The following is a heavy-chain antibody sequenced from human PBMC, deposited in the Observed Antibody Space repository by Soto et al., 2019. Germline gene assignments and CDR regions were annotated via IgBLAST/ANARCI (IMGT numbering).Heavy chain of an antibody. CDR1: GYTFTSYD. Sequence: GASVKVSCKASGYTFTSYDITWVRQATGQGLEWMGWMNPNSGNTGYAQKFQGRVTMTRNTSISTAYMELSSLRSEDTAVYYCAREGQGSYDFWSGRPGYYYYGMDVWGQGTTVTVSS. V-gene: IGHV1-8*01. CDR3: AREGQGSYDFWSGRPGYYYYGMDV. D-gene: IGHD3-3*01. J-gene: IGHJ6*02. CDR2: MNPNSGNT.